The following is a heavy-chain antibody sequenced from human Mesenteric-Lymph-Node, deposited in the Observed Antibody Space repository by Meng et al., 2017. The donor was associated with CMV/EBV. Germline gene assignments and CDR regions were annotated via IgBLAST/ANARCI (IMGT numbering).Heavy chain of an antibody. J-gene: IGHJ4*02. CDR2: IISSGNYI. CDR3: ARDRWELLGLFDY. V-gene: IGHV3-21*01. Sequence: GGSLRLSCAASGFTFSSYSMNWVRQAPGKGLEWVSSIISSGNYIYYADSVKGRFTISRDNAKNSLYLQMNSLRAEDTAVYYCARDRWELLGLFDYWGQGALVTVSS. D-gene: IGHD1-26*01. CDR1: GFTFSSYS.